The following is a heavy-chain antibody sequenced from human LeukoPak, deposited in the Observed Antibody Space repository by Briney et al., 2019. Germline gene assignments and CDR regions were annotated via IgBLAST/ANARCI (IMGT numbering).Heavy chain of an antibody. J-gene: IGHJ4*02. CDR3: ARGSFDYYGSGSYFTLFDY. V-gene: IGHV4-4*07. D-gene: IGHD3-10*01. CDR2: IYTSGST. Sequence: SETLSLTCTVSGGSISSYYWSWIRQPAGKGLEWIGRIYTSGSTNYNPSLKSRVTMSVDTSKNQFSLKLSSVTAADTAVYYCARGSFDYYGSGSYFTLFDYWGQGTLVTVSP. CDR1: GGSISSYY.